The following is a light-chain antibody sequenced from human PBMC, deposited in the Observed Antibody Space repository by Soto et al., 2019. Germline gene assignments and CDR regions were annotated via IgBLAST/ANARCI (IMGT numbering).Light chain of an antibody. Sequence: EIVMTQSPATLSVSPGERATLSCRASQSVSSNLAWYQQKPGQAPRLLIYGASTRATGIPARFSGSGSGTEFTLTISSLQSEDFAVYYCKQYNNWPPGGGTITFGQGTRLEIK. CDR2: GAS. J-gene: IGKJ5*01. V-gene: IGKV3-15*01. CDR1: QSVSSN. CDR3: KQYNNWPPGGGTIT.